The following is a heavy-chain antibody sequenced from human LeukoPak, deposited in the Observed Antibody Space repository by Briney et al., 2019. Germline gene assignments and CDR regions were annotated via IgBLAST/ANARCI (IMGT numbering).Heavy chain of an antibody. CDR2: ISYDGSNK. CDR1: GFTFSSYG. V-gene: IGHV3-30*18. J-gene: IGHJ4*02. D-gene: IGHD4-23*01. CDR3: ANLLRWEPY. Sequence: GGSLRLSWAASGFTFSSYGMHWVRQAPGKGLEWVAVISYDGSNKYYADSVKGRFTSSRDNSKNTLYLQMNSVRAEDKAVYYCANLLRWEPYWGQGTLVTVSS.